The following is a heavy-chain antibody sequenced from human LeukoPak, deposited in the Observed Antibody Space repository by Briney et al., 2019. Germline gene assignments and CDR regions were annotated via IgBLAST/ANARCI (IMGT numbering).Heavy chain of an antibody. Sequence: ASVKVSCKASGYTFTDYFMHWVRQAPGQGLEWMGWINPNSGGTNFAQKFQGRVTMTRDTSISTAYMELSSLTSDDTAVYYCARDMKRSRARWENLGFDPWGQGTLVTVSS. J-gene: IGHJ5*02. CDR2: INPNSGGT. CDR3: ARDMKRSRARWENLGFDP. D-gene: IGHD1-26*01. CDR1: GYTFTDYF. V-gene: IGHV1-2*02.